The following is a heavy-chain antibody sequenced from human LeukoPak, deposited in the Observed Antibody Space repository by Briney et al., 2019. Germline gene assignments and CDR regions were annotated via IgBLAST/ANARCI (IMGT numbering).Heavy chain of an antibody. Sequence: ASVKVSCKASRYTFTSYDINWVRQATGQGLEWMGWMNPNSGNTGYAQKFQGRVTITRNTSISTAYMELSSLRSEDTAVYYCARGKGSSSYYYMDVWGKGTTVTVSS. V-gene: IGHV1-8*03. D-gene: IGHD6-13*01. J-gene: IGHJ6*03. CDR2: MNPNSGNT. CDR1: RYTFTSYD. CDR3: ARGKGSSSYYYMDV.